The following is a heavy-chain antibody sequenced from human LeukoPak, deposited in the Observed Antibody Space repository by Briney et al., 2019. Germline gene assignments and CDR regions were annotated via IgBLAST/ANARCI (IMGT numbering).Heavy chain of an antibody. CDR1: GGSISSSSYY. D-gene: IGHD3-22*01. CDR2: IYYSGST. V-gene: IGHV4-39*02. J-gene: IGHJ4*02. CDR3: AREHSGYYFIDY. Sequence: SETLSLTCTVSGGSISSSSYYWGWIRQPPGKGLEWIGSIYYSGSTYYNPSLKSRVTISVDTSKNQFSLKLSSVTAADTAVYYCAREHSGYYFIDYWGQGTLVTVSS.